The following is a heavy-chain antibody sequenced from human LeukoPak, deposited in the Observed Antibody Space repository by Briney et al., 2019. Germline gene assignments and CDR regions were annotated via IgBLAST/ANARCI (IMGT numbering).Heavy chain of an antibody. J-gene: IGHJ4*02. V-gene: IGHV3-48*02. CDR3: ARDRGFGTSVFYFDY. CDR2: ISSGGSTI. CDR1: GFTFSSYG. Sequence: GGSLRLSCAASGFTFSSYGIHWVRQAPGKGLEWVSYISSGGSTIYYADSVKGRFTISRDNAKNSLYLQMNSLRDEDTAVYYCARDRGFGTSVFYFDYWGQGTLVTVSS. D-gene: IGHD3-10*01.